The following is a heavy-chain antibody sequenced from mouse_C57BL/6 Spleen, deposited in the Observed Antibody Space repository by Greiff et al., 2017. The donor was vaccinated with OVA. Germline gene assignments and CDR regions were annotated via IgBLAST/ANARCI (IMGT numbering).Heavy chain of an antibody. Sequence: QVQLKQSGAELVRPGASVTLSCKASGYTFTDYEMHWVKQTPVHGLEWIGAIDPETGGTAYNQKFKGKAILTADKSSSTAYMGLRSLTSEDSAVYYCTRRNDYWYFDVWGTGTTVTVSS. D-gene: IGHD2-3*01. CDR3: TRRNDYWYFDV. CDR1: GYTFTDYE. J-gene: IGHJ1*03. CDR2: IDPETGGT. V-gene: IGHV1-15*01.